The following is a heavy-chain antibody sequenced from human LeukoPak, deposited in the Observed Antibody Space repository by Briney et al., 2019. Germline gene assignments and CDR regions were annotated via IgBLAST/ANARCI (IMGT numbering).Heavy chain of an antibody. D-gene: IGHD5-12*01. CDR1: GFTFSSYE. V-gene: IGHV3-48*03. Sequence: GGSLRLSCAASGFTFSSYEMNWVRQAPGKGLEWVSYISSSGSTIYYADSVKGRFTISRDNAKNSLYLQTNSLRAEDTAVYYCARDLSGYDYFDYWGQGTLVTVSS. CDR3: ARDLSGYDYFDY. J-gene: IGHJ4*02. CDR2: ISSSGSTI.